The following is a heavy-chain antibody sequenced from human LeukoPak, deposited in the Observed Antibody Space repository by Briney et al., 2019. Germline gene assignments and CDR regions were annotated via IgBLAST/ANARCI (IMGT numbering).Heavy chain of an antibody. D-gene: IGHD3-9*01. J-gene: IGHJ5*02. CDR1: GGSISSYY. V-gene: IGHV4-59*08. Sequence: SETLSLTCTVSGGSISSYYWSWIRQPPGKGLEWIGYIYYSGSTNYNPSLKSRVTISVDTSKTQSSLKRTSVTAADPAVYYWGRGMYYDILTGLPNWFDPWGQGTLVTVSS. CDR3: GRGMYYDILTGLPNWFDP. CDR2: IYYSGST.